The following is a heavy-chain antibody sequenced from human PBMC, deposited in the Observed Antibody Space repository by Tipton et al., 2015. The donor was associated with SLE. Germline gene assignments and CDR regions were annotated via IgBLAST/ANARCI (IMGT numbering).Heavy chain of an antibody. V-gene: IGHV4-4*02. CDR3: RGYNYHYYYYGMDV. Sequence: TLSLTCTVSGGSINSGNWWSWVRQPPGKGLEWIGEIYDSGSTNYNPSLKSRVTISVDTSKNQFSLKLSSVTAADTAVYYCRGYNYHYYYYGMDVWGQGTTVTVSS. CDR1: GGSINSGNW. CDR2: IYDSGST. D-gene: IGHD5-24*01. J-gene: IGHJ6*02.